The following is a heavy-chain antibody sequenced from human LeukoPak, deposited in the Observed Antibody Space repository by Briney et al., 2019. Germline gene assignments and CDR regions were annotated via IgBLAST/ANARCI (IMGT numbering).Heavy chain of an antibody. J-gene: IGHJ3*02. CDR3: ARQATLWFGYAFDI. CDR2: IYHSGST. V-gene: IGHV4-30-2*01. CDR1: GGSISSGGYY. Sequence: PSETLSLTCTVSGGSISSGGYYWSWIRQPPGKGLEWIGYIYHSGSTYYNPSLKSRVTISVDTSKNQFSLKLSSVTAADTAVYYCARQATLWFGYAFDIWGQGTMVTVSS. D-gene: IGHD3-10*01.